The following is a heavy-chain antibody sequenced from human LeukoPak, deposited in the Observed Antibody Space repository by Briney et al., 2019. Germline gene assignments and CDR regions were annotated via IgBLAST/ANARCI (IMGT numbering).Heavy chain of an antibody. CDR1: GGSFSGYY. D-gene: IGHD4-17*01. V-gene: IGHV4-34*01. J-gene: IGHJ5*02. Sequence: PSETLSLTCAVYGGSFSGYYWSWIRQPPGKGLEWIGEINHSGSTNYNPSLKSRVTISVDTSKNQFSLKLSSVTAADTAVYYCARDYGDYAVNWFDPWAREPWSPSPQ. CDR3: ARDYGDYAVNWFDP. CDR2: INHSGST.